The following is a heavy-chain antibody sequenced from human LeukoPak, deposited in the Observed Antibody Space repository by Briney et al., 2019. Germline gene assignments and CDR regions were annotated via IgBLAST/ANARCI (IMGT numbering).Heavy chain of an antibody. D-gene: IGHD6-19*01. V-gene: IGHV3-33*01. CDR3: ARIAVAGTGDDY. CDR1: GFTFSSYG. J-gene: IGHJ4*02. CDR2: IWYDGSNK. Sequence: GGSLRLSCAASGFTFSSYGVHWVRQAPGKGLEWVAVIWYDGSNKYYADSVKGRFTISRDNSKNTLYLQMNSLRAEDTAVYYCARIAVAGTGDDYWGQGTLVTVSS.